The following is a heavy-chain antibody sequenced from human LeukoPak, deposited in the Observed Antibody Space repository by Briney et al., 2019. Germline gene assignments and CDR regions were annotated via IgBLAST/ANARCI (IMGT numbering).Heavy chain of an antibody. V-gene: IGHV4-38-2*01. CDR1: GYSISSGYY. Sequence: SETLSLTCAVSGYSISSGYYWGWIRQPPGRGLEWIGSIYHSRSTYYNPSLKSRVTILVDTSKNQFSLRLSSVTAADTAVYYCARARRGYSYEPFDYWGQGTLVTVSS. D-gene: IGHD5-18*01. CDR2: IYHSRST. J-gene: IGHJ4*02. CDR3: ARARRGYSYEPFDY.